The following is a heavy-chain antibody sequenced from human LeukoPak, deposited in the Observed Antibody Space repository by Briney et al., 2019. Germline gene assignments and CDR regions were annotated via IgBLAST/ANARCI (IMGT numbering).Heavy chain of an antibody. Sequence: GGSLRLSCAASGFTFSGYSMNWVRQAPGKGLEWVAYIRSSGSPIYYRDSVKGRFTISRDNAKNSLYLQMNSLREEGTAVYYCVRDPDALDYWGQGTLVTVPS. V-gene: IGHV3-48*02. CDR1: GFTFSGYS. CDR2: IRSSGSPI. CDR3: VRDPDALDY. J-gene: IGHJ4*02.